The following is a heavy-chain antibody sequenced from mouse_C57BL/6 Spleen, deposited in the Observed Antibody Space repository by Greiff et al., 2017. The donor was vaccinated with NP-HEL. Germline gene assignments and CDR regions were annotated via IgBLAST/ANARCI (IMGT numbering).Heavy chain of an antibody. CDR2: IDPSDSET. V-gene: IGHV1-52*01. J-gene: IGHJ1*03. CDR3: ARYYGSSHWYFDV. Sequence: QQSCKASGYTFTSYWMHWVKQRPIQGLEWIGNIDPSDSETHYNQKFKDKATLTVDKSSSTAYMQLSSLTSEDSAVYYCARYYGSSHWYFDVWGTGTTVTVSS. CDR1: GYTFTSYW. D-gene: IGHD1-1*01.